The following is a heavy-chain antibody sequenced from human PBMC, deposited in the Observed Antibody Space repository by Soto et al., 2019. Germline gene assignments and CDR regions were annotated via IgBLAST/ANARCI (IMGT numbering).Heavy chain of an antibody. D-gene: IGHD5-18*01. CDR1: GFTFSSYS. CDR2: ISSSSSYI. CDR3: ATYVPYGVGYSYGYYYYGMDV. V-gene: IGHV3-21*01. Sequence: PGGSLRLSCAASGFTFSSYSMNWVRQAPGKGLEWVSSISSSSSYIYYADSVKGRFTISRDNAKNSLYLQMNRLRAEDTAVYYCATYVPYGVGYSYGYYYYGMDVWGQGTTVTVSS. J-gene: IGHJ6*02.